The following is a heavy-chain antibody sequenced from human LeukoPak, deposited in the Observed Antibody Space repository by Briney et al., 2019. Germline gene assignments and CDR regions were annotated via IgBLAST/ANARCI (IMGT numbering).Heavy chain of an antibody. CDR3: ARFGGSDDTRGYFDN. CDR1: GASISNYY. CDR2: IYNGGST. D-gene: IGHD3-3*01. J-gene: IGHJ4*02. V-gene: IGHV4-4*07. Sequence: PSETLSLTCIVSGASISNYYWSWIRQPAGKGPEWIGRIYNGGSTNYNSSLRSRITMSLDTSKNQFSLKLTSVTAADTAVYYCARFGGSDDTRGYFDNWGQGTLVTVSS.